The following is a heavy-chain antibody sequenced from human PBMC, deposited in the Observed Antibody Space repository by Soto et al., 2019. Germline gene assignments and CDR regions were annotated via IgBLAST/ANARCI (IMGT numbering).Heavy chain of an antibody. J-gene: IGHJ3*02. D-gene: IGHD2-15*01. Sequence: XSVKVSCKASGATFTRYYMHWVRQAPGQRLEWMGIXNPSGXSTSYEKKFQXXVTMTRDXXKSKAYMEMSSLRSEDTAVYYCARPAGGDGFDIWGQGTMVTVSS. CDR1: GATFTRYY. CDR3: ARPAGGDGFDI. V-gene: IGHV1-46*01. CDR2: XNPSGXST.